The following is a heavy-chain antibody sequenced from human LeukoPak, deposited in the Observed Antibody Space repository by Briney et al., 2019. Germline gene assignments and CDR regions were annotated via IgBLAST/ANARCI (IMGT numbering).Heavy chain of an antibody. D-gene: IGHD6-19*01. CDR3: ARGYSSGWSRESYYFDY. CDR2: ISAYNGNT. CDR1: GYTFTSYG. Sequence: ASVKVSCKASGYTFTSYGISWVRQAPGQGLEWMGWISAYNGNTNYAQKLQGRVTMTTDTSTSTAYMELRSLRSDDTAVYYCARGYSSGWSRESYYFDYWGQGTLVTVSS. V-gene: IGHV1-18*01. J-gene: IGHJ4*02.